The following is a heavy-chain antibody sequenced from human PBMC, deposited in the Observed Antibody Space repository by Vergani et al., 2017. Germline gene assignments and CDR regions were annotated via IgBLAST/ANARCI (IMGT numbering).Heavy chain of an antibody. Sequence: QVQLQESGPGLVKPSQTLSLTCTVSGDSIRSGVYYWGWIRQHPGQGLEWIGYIYHTGNTYYNPSLRGRINISVDTYKNQLSLKLTSVTAADPAVYFCARAGLPFYAFYMDVWGKGITVTVSS. CDR1: GDSIRSGVYY. J-gene: IGHJ6*03. CDR2: IYHTGNT. CDR3: ARAGLPFYAFYMDV. V-gene: IGHV4-31*03. D-gene: IGHD2/OR15-2a*01.